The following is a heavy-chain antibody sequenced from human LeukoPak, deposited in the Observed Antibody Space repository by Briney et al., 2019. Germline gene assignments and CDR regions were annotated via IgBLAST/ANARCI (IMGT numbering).Heavy chain of an antibody. V-gene: IGHV3-11*01. D-gene: IGHD3/OR15-3a*01. J-gene: IGHJ6*03. CDR3: ARGRTGHHSYYYYYMDV. Sequence: GSLRLSCAAPGFTFSDDYMTWIRQAPGKGLEWISFISYSGMTIYYADSVKGRFTISRDNAKNSLHLQMNSLRAEDTAVYYCARGRTGHHSYYYYYMDVWGQGTTVTVSS. CDR1: GFTFSDDY. CDR2: ISYSGMTI.